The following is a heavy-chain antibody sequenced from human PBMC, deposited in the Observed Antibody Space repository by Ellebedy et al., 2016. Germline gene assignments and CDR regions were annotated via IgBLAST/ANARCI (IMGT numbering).Heavy chain of an antibody. J-gene: IGHJ4*02. Sequence: ASVKVSCKASGYTFTSYAMHWVRQAPGQRLEWMGWINAGNGNTKYSQKFQGRVTITRDTSATTAYMELSSLRSEDTAVYYCAREVIPAAGIQPNFDYWGQGTLVRVSS. CDR1: GYTFTSYA. CDR2: INAGNGNT. CDR3: AREVIPAAGIQPNFDY. D-gene: IGHD6-13*01. V-gene: IGHV1-3*01.